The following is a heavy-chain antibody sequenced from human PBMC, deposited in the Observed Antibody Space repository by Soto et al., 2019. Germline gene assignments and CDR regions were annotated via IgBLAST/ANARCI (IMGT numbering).Heavy chain of an antibody. J-gene: IGHJ4*02. CDR1: GLPFTNFW. Sequence: EVQLVESGGGLVKPGGSLRLSCAASGLPFTNFWMHWVRQAPGEGLVWVSRIKSDGSGTRYAESVKGRFTISRDNAKNTLYLQMNSLRVEATAVYYCENSYWAVGNYWGQGIPVTVSS. CDR2: IKSDGSGT. CDR3: ENSYWAVGNY. D-gene: IGHD1-26*01. V-gene: IGHV3-74*01.